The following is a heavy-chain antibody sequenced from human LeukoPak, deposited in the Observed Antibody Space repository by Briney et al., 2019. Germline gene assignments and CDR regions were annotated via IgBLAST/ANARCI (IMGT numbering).Heavy chain of an antibody. D-gene: IGHD3-3*01. CDR1: GYTFTSYG. V-gene: IGHV1-46*01. Sequence: ASVKVSCKASGYTFTSYGISWVRQAPGQGLEWMGIINPSGDNTNYAQKFQGRVTMTRDMSTTTVYMELGSLRSEDTAVYYCARGPHRRTYDRDNWFDPWGQGTLVTVSS. CDR2: INPSGDNT. J-gene: IGHJ5*02. CDR3: ARGPHRRTYDRDNWFDP.